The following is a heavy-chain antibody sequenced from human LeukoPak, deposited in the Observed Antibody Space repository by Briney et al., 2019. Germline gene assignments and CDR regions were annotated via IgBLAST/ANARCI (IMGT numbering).Heavy chain of an antibody. CDR2: ISYDGSNK. Sequence: SGGSLRLSCAASGFTFSNYAMHWVRQAPGKGLQWVAVISYDGSNKYYADSVKGRFTISRDNSKNTLYLQMNSLRAEDTAVYYCATVLDGWSGYWGQGTLVTVSS. CDR3: ATVLDGWSGY. D-gene: IGHD6-19*01. V-gene: IGHV3-30-3*01. J-gene: IGHJ4*02. CDR1: GFTFSNYA.